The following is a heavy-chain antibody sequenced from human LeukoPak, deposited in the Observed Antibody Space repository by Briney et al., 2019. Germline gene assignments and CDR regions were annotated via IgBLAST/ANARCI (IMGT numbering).Heavy chain of an antibody. D-gene: IGHD6-19*01. Sequence: WASVKVSCKASGYTFTSYGISWVRQAPGQGLEWMGWISAYNGNTNYAQRLQGRVTMTTDTSTSTAYMELRSLRSEDTAVYYCARETTRANIAVAGTEGYWFDPWGQGTLVTVSS. CDR3: ARETTRANIAVAGTEGYWFDP. CDR2: ISAYNGNT. J-gene: IGHJ5*02. CDR1: GYTFTSYG. V-gene: IGHV1-18*01.